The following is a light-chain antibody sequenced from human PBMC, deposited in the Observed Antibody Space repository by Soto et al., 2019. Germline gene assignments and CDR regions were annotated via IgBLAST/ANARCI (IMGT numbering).Light chain of an antibody. J-gene: IGKJ4*01. Sequence: IQMTQSPSTLSASVGDRVTITCRASQSIRSWLAWYQQKPGKAPNLLIYVASSLESGVPSRFSGSGSGTEFTLTISSLQPDDFATYYCQQYDGYPLTFGGGTKVEIK. CDR2: VAS. CDR1: QSIRSW. V-gene: IGKV1-5*01. CDR3: QQYDGYPLT.